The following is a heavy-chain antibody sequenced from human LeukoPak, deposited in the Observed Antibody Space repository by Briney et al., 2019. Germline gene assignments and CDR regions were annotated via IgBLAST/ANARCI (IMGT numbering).Heavy chain of an antibody. CDR1: GFTFDDYG. CDR3: VKDLNSSGWYVFGY. Sequence: PGGSLRLSCAASGFTFDDYGMSWVRQAPGKGLEWVSGINWNGGSTGYADSVKGRFTISRDNAKNSLYLQMNSLRTEDMAVYYCVKDLNSSGWYVFGYWGQGTLVTVSS. V-gene: IGHV3-20*04. J-gene: IGHJ4*02. D-gene: IGHD6-19*01. CDR2: INWNGGST.